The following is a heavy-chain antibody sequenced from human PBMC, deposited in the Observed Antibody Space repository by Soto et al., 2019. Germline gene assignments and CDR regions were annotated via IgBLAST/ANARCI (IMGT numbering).Heavy chain of an antibody. CDR3: ARAGGYDYTQPFDY. J-gene: IGHJ4*02. CDR1: GFTFSSYA. V-gene: IGHV3-23*01. Sequence: GGSLRLSCAASGFTFSSYAMSWVRQAPGKGLEWVSAISGSGGSTYYADSVKGRFTISRDNSKNTLYLQMNSLRAEDTAVYYCARAGGYDYTQPFDYWGQGTLVTVSS. D-gene: IGHD4-4*01. CDR2: ISGSGGST.